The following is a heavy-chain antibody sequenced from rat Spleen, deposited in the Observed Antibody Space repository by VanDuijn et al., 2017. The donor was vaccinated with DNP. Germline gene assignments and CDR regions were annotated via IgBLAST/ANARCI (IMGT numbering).Heavy chain of an antibody. J-gene: IGHJ2*01. CDR3: ARPDY. CDR2: ISYDGTST. CDR1: GFTFSHYY. Sequence: EVQLVESGGGLVQPGRSMKLSCVASGFTFSHYYMAWVRQAPKKGLEWVATISYDGTSTYYRDSVKGRFTISRDNAKSTLYLHMDSLTSEDTATYYCARPDYWGQGVMVTVSS. V-gene: IGHV5-7*01.